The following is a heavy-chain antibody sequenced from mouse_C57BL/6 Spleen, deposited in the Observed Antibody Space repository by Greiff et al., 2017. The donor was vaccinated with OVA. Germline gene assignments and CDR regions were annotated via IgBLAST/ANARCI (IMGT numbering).Heavy chain of an antibody. J-gene: IGHJ2*01. V-gene: IGHV1-82*01. D-gene: IGHD2-3*01. CDR3: AILFGGYSYYFDY. CDR2: LYPGDGDT. CDR1: GYAFSSSW. Sequence: QVQLQQSGPELVKPGASVKLSCKASGYAFSSSWMNWVKQRPGKGLEWIGRLYPGDGDTTYNGKFKGKATLTADKSSSTAYMQLSSLTSEDSAVYYCAILFGGYSYYFDYWGQGTTLTVSS.